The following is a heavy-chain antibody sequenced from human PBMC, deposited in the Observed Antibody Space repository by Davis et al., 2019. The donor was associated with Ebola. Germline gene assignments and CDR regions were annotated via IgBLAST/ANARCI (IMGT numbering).Heavy chain of an antibody. CDR1: GFTFSSYG. Sequence: GGSLRLSCAASGFTFSSYGMHWVRQAPGKGLEWVSLISGDGGSTYYADSVKGRFTISRDNSKNSLYLQMNSLRTEDTALYYCAREPAAKYYYYYYGMDVWGQGTTVTVSS. CDR2: ISGDGGST. CDR3: AREPAAKYYYYYYGMDV. D-gene: IGHD2-2*01. V-gene: IGHV3-43*02. J-gene: IGHJ6*02.